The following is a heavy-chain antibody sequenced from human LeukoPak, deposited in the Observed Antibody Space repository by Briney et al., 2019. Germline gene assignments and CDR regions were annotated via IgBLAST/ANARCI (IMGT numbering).Heavy chain of an antibody. CDR1: GGSISSGGYY. Sequence: SETLSLTCTVSGGSISSGGYYWSWIRQPPGKGLEWIGYIYHSGSTYYNPSLKSRVTISVDRSKNQFSLKLSSVTAADTAVYYCARQYSSGWSRAFDIWGQGTMVTVSS. CDR3: ARQYSSGWSRAFDI. CDR2: IYHSGST. J-gene: IGHJ3*02. V-gene: IGHV4-30-2*01. D-gene: IGHD6-19*01.